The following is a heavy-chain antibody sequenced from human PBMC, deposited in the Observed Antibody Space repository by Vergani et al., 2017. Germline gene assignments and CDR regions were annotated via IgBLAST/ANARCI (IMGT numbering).Heavy chain of an antibody. D-gene: IGHD2-2*03. CDR2: ISWDGGST. V-gene: IGHV3-43*01. CDR1: GFTFDDYT. Sequence: EVQLVESGGVVVQPGGSLRLSCAASGFTFDDYTMHWVRQAPGRGLEWVSLISWDGGSTDYADSVKGRFTISRDNSKNSLYLQMNSLITEDTSLYYCAKGIGYCSSTSCSHFDYWGQGTLVTVSS. CDR3: AKGIGYCSSTSCSHFDY. J-gene: IGHJ4*02.